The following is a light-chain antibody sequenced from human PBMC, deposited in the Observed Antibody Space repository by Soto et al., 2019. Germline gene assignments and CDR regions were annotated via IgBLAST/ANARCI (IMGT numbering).Light chain of an antibody. CDR3: SSYTGSSTPYV. Sequence: QSVLTQPASVSGSPGQSITISCTGTSSDVGGYSYVSWYQQHPGKAPKLMIYEVSHRPSGVSNRFSGSKSGNTASLTISGLQAEDEADYYCSSYTGSSTPYVFGTGTQLTVL. J-gene: IGLJ1*01. CDR2: EVS. V-gene: IGLV2-14*01. CDR1: SSDVGGYSY.